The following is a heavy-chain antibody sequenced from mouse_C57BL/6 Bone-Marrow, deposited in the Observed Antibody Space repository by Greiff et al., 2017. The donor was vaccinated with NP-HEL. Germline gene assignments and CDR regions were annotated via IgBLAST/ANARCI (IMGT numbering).Heavy chain of an antibody. CDR3: AGGPYDYSVGE. D-gene: IGHD2-4*01. CDR1: GYTFTSYW. V-gene: IGHV1-52*01. Sequence: QVQLQQPGAELVRPGSSVKLSCKASGYTFTSYWMHWVKQRPIQGLEWIGNIDPSDSETHYNQKFKDKATLTVDKSSSTAYMQLSSLTSEDSAVYYCAGGPYDYSVGEWGQGTLVTVSA. J-gene: IGHJ3*02. CDR2: IDPSDSET.